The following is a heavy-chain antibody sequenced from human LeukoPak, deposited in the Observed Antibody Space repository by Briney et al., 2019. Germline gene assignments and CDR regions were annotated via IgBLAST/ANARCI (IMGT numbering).Heavy chain of an antibody. CDR2: ISAYNGNT. D-gene: IGHD1-26*01. Sequence: GASVKVSCKASGYTFTSYGISWARQAPGQGLEWMGWISAYNGNTNYAQKLQGRVTMTTDTSTSTAYMELRSLRSDDTAVYYCARELVGATTGAFDYWGQGTLVTVSS. CDR1: GYTFTSYG. J-gene: IGHJ4*02. CDR3: ARELVGATTGAFDY. V-gene: IGHV1-18*01.